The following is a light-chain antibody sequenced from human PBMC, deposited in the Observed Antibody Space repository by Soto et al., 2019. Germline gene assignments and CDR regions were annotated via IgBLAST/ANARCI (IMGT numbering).Light chain of an antibody. J-gene: IGKJ4*01. CDR1: QPISSS. V-gene: IGKV1-5*03. CDR3: QHYKSYPLT. CDR2: EAS. Sequence: DFQMTQSPSTLSASVGDGVTITCRARQPISSSLAWYQQKPWKAPKLLIYEASSLGSGVPSRFSGSGSGTEFTLTISSLQTDDFVTDYWQHYKSYPLTCGGGTKVEIK.